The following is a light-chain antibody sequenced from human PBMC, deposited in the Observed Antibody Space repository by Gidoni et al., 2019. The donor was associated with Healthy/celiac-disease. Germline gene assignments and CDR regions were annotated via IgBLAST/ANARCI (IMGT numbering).Light chain of an antibody. J-gene: IGLJ1*01. CDR1: SSDVGGYNY. CDR3: SSYTSSSTPLYV. V-gene: IGLV2-14*01. CDR2: EVS. Sequence: QSALTQSASVSGSPGQLVPISCTVTSSDVGGYNYVSWYQQHPGKAPKLMIYEVSNRPSGVSNRFSGSKSGNTASLTISGLQAEDEADYYCSSYTSSSTPLYVFGTGTKVTVL.